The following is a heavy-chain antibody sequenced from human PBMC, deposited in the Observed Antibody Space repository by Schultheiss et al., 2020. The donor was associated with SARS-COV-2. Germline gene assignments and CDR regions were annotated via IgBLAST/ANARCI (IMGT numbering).Heavy chain of an antibody. J-gene: IGHJ3*02. D-gene: IGHD2-2*02. CDR3: ARGGGRIIVPSPITSRTRIVDI. CDR2: IYYSGST. V-gene: IGHV4-59*12. CDR1: GGSISSYY. Sequence: SETLSLTCTVSGGSISSYYWSWIRQPPGKGLEWIGYIYYSGSTYYNPSLKSRVTISVDTSKNQFSLKLSSVTAADTAVYYCARGGGRIIVPSPITSRTRIVDIWGQGTMVTVSS.